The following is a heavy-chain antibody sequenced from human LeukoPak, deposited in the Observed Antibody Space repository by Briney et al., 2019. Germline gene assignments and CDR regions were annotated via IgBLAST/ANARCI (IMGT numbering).Heavy chain of an antibody. CDR2: IYYSGST. D-gene: IGHD4-17*01. CDR3: ARDYGVGWFDP. Sequence: PSETLSLTCTVSGGSISSSSYYWGWIRQPPGKGLEWIGSIYYSGSTYYNPSLKSRVTISVDTSKNQFSLKLSSVTAADTAVYYCARDYGVGWFDPWGQGTLVTVSS. CDR1: GGSISSSSYY. J-gene: IGHJ5*02. V-gene: IGHV4-39*07.